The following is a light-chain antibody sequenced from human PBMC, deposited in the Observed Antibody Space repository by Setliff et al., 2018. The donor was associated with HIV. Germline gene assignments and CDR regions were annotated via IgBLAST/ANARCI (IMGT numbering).Light chain of an antibody. Sequence: QSVLTQPASVSGSPGQSITISCTGTTSDVGAYDYVSWYQQHPGKAPKLMIYEVSYRPSGISTRFSGSKSGNTASLTISGLQAEDEADYHCSSYTTTSTVVFGGGTKVTVL. CDR1: TSDVGAYDY. V-gene: IGLV2-14*01. CDR3: SSYTTTSTVV. J-gene: IGLJ2*01. CDR2: EVS.